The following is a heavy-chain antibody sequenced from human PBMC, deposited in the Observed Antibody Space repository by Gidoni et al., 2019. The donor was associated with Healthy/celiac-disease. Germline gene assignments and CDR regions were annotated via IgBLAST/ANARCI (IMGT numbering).Heavy chain of an antibody. V-gene: IGHV4-4*07. D-gene: IGHD1-26*01. Sequence: QVQLQESGPGLVKPSETLSLTCTVSGGSISSYYWSWIRQPAGKGLEWIGRISTSGSTNYNPSLKSRVTMSVDTSKNQFSLKLSSVTAADTAVYYCASLSIVGATTPSAFDIWGQGTMVTVSS. CDR3: ASLSIVGATTPSAFDI. CDR1: GGSISSYY. CDR2: ISTSGST. J-gene: IGHJ3*02.